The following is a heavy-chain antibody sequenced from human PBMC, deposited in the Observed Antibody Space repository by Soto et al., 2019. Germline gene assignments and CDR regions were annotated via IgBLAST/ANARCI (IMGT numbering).Heavy chain of an antibody. D-gene: IGHD2-15*01. CDR2: IDPSDSYT. Sequence: GESLKISCKGAGYSFTSYWISWVRQMPGKGLEWMGRIDPSDSYTNYSPSFQGHVTISADKSISTAYLQWSSLKASDTAMYYCVVGYYYHGMDVWGQGTTVTVSS. V-gene: IGHV5-10-1*01. CDR1: GYSFTSYW. J-gene: IGHJ6*02. CDR3: VVGYYYHGMDV.